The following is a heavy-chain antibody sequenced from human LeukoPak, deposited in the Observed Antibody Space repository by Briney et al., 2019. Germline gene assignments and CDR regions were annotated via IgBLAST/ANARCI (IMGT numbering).Heavy chain of an antibody. CDR1: GFIFSDYN. V-gene: IGHV3-48*04. CDR2: ISSSSSTI. D-gene: IGHD3-22*01. Sequence: AGGSLRLSCAASGFIFSDYNMNWVRQAPGRGLEWVSYISSSSSTIYYADSVKGRFTISRDNAKNSLYLQMNSLRAEDTAVYYCARASGYYYDSSGYAHFDYWGQGTLVTVSS. J-gene: IGHJ4*02. CDR3: ARASGYYYDSSGYAHFDY.